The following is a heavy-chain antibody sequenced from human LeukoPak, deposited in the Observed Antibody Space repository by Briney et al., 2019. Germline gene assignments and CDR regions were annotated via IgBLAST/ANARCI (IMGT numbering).Heavy chain of an antibody. V-gene: IGHV3-23*01. Sequence: GGSLRLSCEASGFTFSSYAMSWVRQAPGKGLEWVSAISGSGGSTYYADSVKGRFTISRDNSKNTLYLQMNSLRAEDTAVYYCAKDQEFLEWLLSLSPPYYFDYWGQGTLVTVSS. D-gene: IGHD3-3*01. J-gene: IGHJ4*02. CDR1: GFTFSSYA. CDR2: ISGSGGST. CDR3: AKDQEFLEWLLSLSPPYYFDY.